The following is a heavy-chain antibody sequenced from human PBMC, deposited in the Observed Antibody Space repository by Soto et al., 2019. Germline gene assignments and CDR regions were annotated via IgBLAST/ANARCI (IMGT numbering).Heavy chain of an antibody. D-gene: IGHD2-8*01. J-gene: IGHJ4*02. CDR2: ISGSGGST. CDR3: VNERSVHRYADS. V-gene: IGHV3-23*01. CDR1: GFIFSNYA. Sequence: EVQLLESGGGLVQPGGSLRLSCVASGFIFSNYAISWLRQGPGKGLEWVSAISGSGGSTYYADSVKGRFTISRDNSKNTLYLQMNSLRVEDSAVYYCVNERSVHRYADSWGQGTLVTVSS.